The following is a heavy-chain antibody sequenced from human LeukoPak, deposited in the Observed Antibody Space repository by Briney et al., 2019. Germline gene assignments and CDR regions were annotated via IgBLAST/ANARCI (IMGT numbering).Heavy chain of an antibody. D-gene: IGHD1-1*01. CDR2: IKIDGSST. CDR3: ARDMAGTTSFDY. V-gene: IGHV3-74*01. J-gene: IGHJ4*02. CDR1: GFTFSSHW. Sequence: GGSLRLSCAASGFTFSSHWMHWVRQATGKGLVWVSRIKIDGSSTNYADSVKGRFTISRDNAKNTLYLQMNSLRAEDTAVYYCARDMAGTTSFDYWGQGTLVTVSS.